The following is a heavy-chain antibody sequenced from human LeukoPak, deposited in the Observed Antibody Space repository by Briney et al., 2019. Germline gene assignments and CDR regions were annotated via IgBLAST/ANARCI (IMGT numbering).Heavy chain of an antibody. CDR1: GGSISNSY. Sequence: SETLSLTCTVSGGSISNSYWSWIRQPPGKGLEWIGYISKTGSTNSNPSLKSRVTMSVDISKNQLSLRLSSVTAADTAVYYCARERLYCSSTSCYEGNFDYWGQGTLVTVSS. V-gene: IGHV4-59*01. CDR3: ARERLYCSSTSCYEGNFDY. D-gene: IGHD2-2*01. J-gene: IGHJ4*02. CDR2: ISKTGST.